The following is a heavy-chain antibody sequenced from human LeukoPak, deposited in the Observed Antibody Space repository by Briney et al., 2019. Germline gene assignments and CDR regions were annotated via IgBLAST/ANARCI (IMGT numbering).Heavy chain of an antibody. V-gene: IGHV3-23*01. D-gene: IGHD2-15*01. CDR2: ISNNGGYT. CDR3: AKQLGYCSDGSCYFPY. Sequence: QSGGSLRLSSAASGFTFSSSAMSWDRQAPGKGLEWVSAISNNGGYTYYADSVQGRFTISRDNSNSTLCLQMNSLRAEDTAVYYCAKQLGYCSDGSCYFPYWGQGTLVTVSS. CDR1: GFTFSSSA. J-gene: IGHJ4*02.